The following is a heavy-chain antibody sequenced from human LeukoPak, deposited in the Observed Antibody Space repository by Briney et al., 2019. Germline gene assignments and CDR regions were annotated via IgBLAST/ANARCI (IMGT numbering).Heavy chain of an antibody. Sequence: QPGGSLRLSCAASGFTFSSYAMSWVRQAPGKGLEWVSAISGSGGSTYYADSVKGRFTISRDNSKNTLYLQMNSLRAEDTAVYYCAKDLHYGPDIVVVPAASFDPWGQGTLVTVSS. CDR3: AKDLHYGPDIVVVPAASFDP. J-gene: IGHJ5*02. D-gene: IGHD2-2*01. CDR2: ISGSGGST. V-gene: IGHV3-23*01. CDR1: GFTFSSYA.